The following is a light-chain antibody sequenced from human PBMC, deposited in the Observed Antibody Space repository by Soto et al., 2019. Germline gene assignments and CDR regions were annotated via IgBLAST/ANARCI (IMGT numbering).Light chain of an antibody. V-gene: IGKV3-15*01. CDR3: QQYNNWPRWT. Sequence: EIVMTQSLATLSVSPGERATLSCRASQSVSSNLAWYQQKPGQAPRLLIYGASTRATGIPARFSGSGSGTEFTLTISSLQSEDFAVYYCQQYNNWPRWTFGQGTKVDIK. CDR1: QSVSSN. CDR2: GAS. J-gene: IGKJ1*01.